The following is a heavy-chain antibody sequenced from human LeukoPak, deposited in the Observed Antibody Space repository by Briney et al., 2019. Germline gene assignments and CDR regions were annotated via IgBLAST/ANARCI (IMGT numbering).Heavy chain of an antibody. J-gene: IGHJ4*02. V-gene: IGHV3-33*01. CDR1: GFTFSSYG. CDR3: ARTYSSSWPPGY. D-gene: IGHD6-13*01. CDR2: IWYDGSNK. Sequence: PGGSLRLSCAASGFTFSSYGMHWVRQAPGKGLEWVAVIWYDGSNKYYADPVKGRFTISRDNSKNTLYLQMNSLRAEDTAVYYCARTYSSSWPPGYWGQGTLVTVSS.